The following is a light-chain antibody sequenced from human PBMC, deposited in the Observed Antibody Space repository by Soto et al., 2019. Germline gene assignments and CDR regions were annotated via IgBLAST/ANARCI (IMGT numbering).Light chain of an antibody. Sequence: SVLTQPPSVSGAPGQRVTISCTGSSSNIGAGYDVHWYQQLPGTAPKLLIYGNSNRPSGVPDRFSGSKSGTSASLAITGLQAEDEADYYCQSYDSSLSEVFGTWPKVTVL. V-gene: IGLV1-40*01. J-gene: IGLJ1*01. CDR1: SSNIGAGYD. CDR3: QSYDSSLSEV. CDR2: GNS.